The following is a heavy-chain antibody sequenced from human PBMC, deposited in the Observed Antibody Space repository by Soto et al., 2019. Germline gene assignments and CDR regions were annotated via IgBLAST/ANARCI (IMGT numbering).Heavy chain of an antibody. Sequence: SETLSLTCSVSGDSISSYYWSWIRQSAGKGLEWIGRTYITGDTNYNPSLKSRVTMSLDASKKQLSLKLSSVTAADTAVYYCAREYTETVDGPTPFYFDYWGQGTPVTVSS. CDR1: GDSISSYY. D-gene: IGHD6-19*01. V-gene: IGHV4-4*07. J-gene: IGHJ4*02. CDR3: AREYTETVDGPTPFYFDY. CDR2: TYITGDT.